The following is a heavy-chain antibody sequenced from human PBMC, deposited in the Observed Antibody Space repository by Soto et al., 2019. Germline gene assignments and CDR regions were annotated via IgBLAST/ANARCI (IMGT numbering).Heavy chain of an antibody. CDR1: GGTFSSYA. CDR3: ARVTVVPAAKRGYYYYGMDG. Sequence: QWQLVQSGAEVKKPGSSVKVSCKASGGTFSSYAISWVRQAPGQWLALMGGIIPIFGTANYAQKFQGRVTMTADESPSTAYMELSSLRYEDTAVYYCARVTVVPAAKRGYYYYGMDGWGQGTTVTVSS. CDR2: IIPIFGTA. V-gene: IGHV1-69*01. D-gene: IGHD2-2*01. J-gene: IGHJ6*02.